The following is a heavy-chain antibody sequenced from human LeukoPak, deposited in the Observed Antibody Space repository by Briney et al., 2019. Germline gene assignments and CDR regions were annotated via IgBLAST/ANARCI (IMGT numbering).Heavy chain of an antibody. CDR1: GCTFDDYA. V-gene: IGHV3-9*01. D-gene: IGHD2-2*01. J-gene: IGHJ5*02. Sequence: PGGSLRLSCAASGCTFDDYAMHWVRRAPGKGLEWVSGISWNSGSIGYADSVKGRFTISRDNAKNSLYLQMNSLRAEDTALYYCAKVPCSSTSCYVGWFDPWGQGTLVTVSS. CDR3: AKVPCSSTSCYVGWFDP. CDR2: ISWNSGSI.